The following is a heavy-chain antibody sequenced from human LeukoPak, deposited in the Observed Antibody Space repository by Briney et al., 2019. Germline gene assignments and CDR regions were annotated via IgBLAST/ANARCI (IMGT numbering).Heavy chain of an antibody. V-gene: IGHV4-39*07. Sequence: SETLSLTCTVSGGSISSSSYCWGWIRQPPGKGLEWIGSIYYSGSTYYNPSLKSRVTISVDTSKNQFSLKLSSVTAADTAVYYCARPVAATDNWFDPWGQGTLVTVSS. CDR2: IYYSGST. CDR3: ARPVAATDNWFDP. CDR1: GGSISSSSYC. J-gene: IGHJ5*02. D-gene: IGHD2-15*01.